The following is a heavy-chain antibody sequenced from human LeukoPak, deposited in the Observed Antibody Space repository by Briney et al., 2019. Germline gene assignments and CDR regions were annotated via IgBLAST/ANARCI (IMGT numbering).Heavy chain of an antibody. J-gene: IGHJ4*02. CDR3: AKEFDSSGYFDY. CDR2: ISYDGSNK. CDR1: GFTFSSYG. Sequence: PGGSLRLSCAASGFTFSSYGMHWVRQAPGKGLVWVAVISYDGSNKYYADSVKGRFTISRDNSKNTLYLQMNSLRAEDTALYYCAKEFDSSGYFDYWGQGALVTVSS. D-gene: IGHD3-22*01. V-gene: IGHV3-30*18.